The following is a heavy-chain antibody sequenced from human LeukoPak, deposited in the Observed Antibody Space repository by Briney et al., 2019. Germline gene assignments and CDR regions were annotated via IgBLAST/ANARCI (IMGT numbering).Heavy chain of an antibody. Sequence: PGRSLRLSCAASGFTFSSYGMHWVRQAPGKGLEWVAVIWYDGSNKYYADSVKGRFTISRDNSKNTLYLQMNSLRAEDMAVYYCARDHSYYYGSGSYFPGYYFDYWGQGTLVTVSS. CDR2: IWYDGSNK. J-gene: IGHJ4*02. D-gene: IGHD3-10*01. V-gene: IGHV3-33*01. CDR3: ARDHSYYYGSGSYFPGYYFDY. CDR1: GFTFSSYG.